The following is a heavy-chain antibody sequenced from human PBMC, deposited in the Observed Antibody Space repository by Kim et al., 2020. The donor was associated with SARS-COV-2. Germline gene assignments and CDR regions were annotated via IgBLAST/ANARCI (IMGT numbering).Heavy chain of an antibody. CDR3: ATPPGYYANSPFDF. J-gene: IGHJ4*02. CDR1: GFTFTNAW. V-gene: IGHV3-15*01. D-gene: IGHD3-22*01. CDR2: IKSKTDGATT. Sequence: GGSLRLSCAASGFTFTNAWMTWVRQAPGKGLEWVGHIKSKTDGATTDYAAPVKGRFTISRDDSKNTVYLEMNSLKTEDTAVYYCATPPGYYANSPFDFWGQGTLVTVSS.